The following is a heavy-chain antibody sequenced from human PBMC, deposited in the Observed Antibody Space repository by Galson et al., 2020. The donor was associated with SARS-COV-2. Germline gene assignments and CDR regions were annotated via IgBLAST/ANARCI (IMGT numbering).Heavy chain of an antibody. V-gene: IGHV3-30*01. CDR2: ISYDGSNK. CDR1: GFTFSTYA. D-gene: IGHD6-13*01. Sequence: TGGSLRLSCAASGFTFSTYAIHWVRQTPGKELEWVAVISYDGSNKYYADSVKGRFTISRDNSKNTLYLQMNSLRAEDTAVYYCARAVRSGSSWYGYFQYWGQGTLVTVSS. CDR3: ARAVRSGSSWYGYFQY. J-gene: IGHJ1*01.